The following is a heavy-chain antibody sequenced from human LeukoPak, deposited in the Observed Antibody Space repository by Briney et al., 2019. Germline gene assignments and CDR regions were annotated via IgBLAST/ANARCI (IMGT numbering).Heavy chain of an antibody. CDR1: GFAFNTYA. CDR2: ISDTGTRT. J-gene: IGHJ6*02. D-gene: IGHD3-22*01. V-gene: IGHV3-23*01. CDR3: AKYYFDNRGNYYFFHYGLDV. Sequence: GWSLRLSCAASGFAFNTYALSWVRQAPGKGPEWVSGISDTGTRTYYADSVRGRFATSRDNSKNTLFLQMNSLRAEDTDVYYCAKYYFDNRGNYYFFHYGLDVWGQGTTVTVSS.